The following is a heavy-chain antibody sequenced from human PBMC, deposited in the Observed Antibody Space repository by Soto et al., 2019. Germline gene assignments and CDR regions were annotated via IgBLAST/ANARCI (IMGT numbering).Heavy chain of an antibody. J-gene: IGHJ4*02. CDR2: INAGNGNT. CDR3: ARSSGYYYVDY. CDR1: GYTFTSYA. Sequence: QVQLVQSGAEVKKPGASVKVSCKASGYTFTSYAMHWVCQAPGQRLDWMGWINAGNGNTKYSQTFQGRVTIPRDTSASTAYMELSSLRSEDRAVYYCARSSGYYYVDYWGQGPLVTVSS. D-gene: IGHD3-22*01. V-gene: IGHV1-3*01.